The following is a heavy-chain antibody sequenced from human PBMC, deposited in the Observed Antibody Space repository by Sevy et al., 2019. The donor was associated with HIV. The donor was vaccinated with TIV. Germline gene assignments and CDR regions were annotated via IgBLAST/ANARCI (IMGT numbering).Heavy chain of an antibody. CDR2: IYYGGGT. CDR1: GGSISSGAYS. CDR3: ARDITGTKNWFDP. Sequence: SETLSLTCTVSGGSISSGAYSWYWIRQPPGKGLEWLGNIYYGGGTYYNPSLNSRVTMSIDSSKNQFFLKLGSVTAADTAVYYCARDITGTKNWFDPWGQGTLVTVSS. D-gene: IGHD1-20*01. J-gene: IGHJ5*02. V-gene: IGHV4-30-2*01.